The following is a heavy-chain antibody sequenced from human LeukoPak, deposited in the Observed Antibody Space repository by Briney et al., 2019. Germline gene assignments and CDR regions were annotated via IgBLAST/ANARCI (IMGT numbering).Heavy chain of an antibody. CDR1: GITLSNYG. J-gene: IGHJ4*02. Sequence: PGGSLRLSCGVSGITLSNYGMSWVRQAPGNGLEWVAGLSGSAGGTNYADSVKGRFTISRDNSKNTLFLQMDRLRAEDTAVYFCAKRGVVVRVFLVGFHKEAYYFDSWGQGAQVTVSS. D-gene: IGHD3-16*02. CDR3: AKRGVVVRVFLVGFHKEAYYFDS. CDR2: LSGSAGGT. V-gene: IGHV3-23*01.